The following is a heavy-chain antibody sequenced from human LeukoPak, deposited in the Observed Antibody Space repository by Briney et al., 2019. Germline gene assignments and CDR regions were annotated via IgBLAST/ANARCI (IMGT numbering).Heavy chain of an antibody. J-gene: IGHJ5*02. CDR1: GGSFSGYY. CDR2: INHSGST. Sequence: SETLSLTCAVYGGSFSGYYWSWIRQPPGKGLEWIGEINHSGSTNYNPSLKSRVTISVDTSKNQFSLKLSSVTAADTAVYYCARMIPVRQSRQNWFDPWGQGTLVTVSS. V-gene: IGHV4-34*01. D-gene: IGHD3-16*01. CDR3: ARMIPVRQSRQNWFDP.